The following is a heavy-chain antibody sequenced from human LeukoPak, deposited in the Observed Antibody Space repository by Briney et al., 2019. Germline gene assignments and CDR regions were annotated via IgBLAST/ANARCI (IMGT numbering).Heavy chain of an antibody. CDR1: GYTFTSYG. V-gene: IGHV1-8*02. CDR3: TRGSSGRRDY. CDR2: MNPNSGNT. D-gene: IGHD6-19*01. Sequence: ASVKVSCKASGYTFTSYGISWVRQATGQGPEWMGWMNPNSGNTGYAQSFQGRVTMTRDTSISTAYMELSNLRSEDTAIYYCTRGSSGRRDYWGQGTLVTVSS. J-gene: IGHJ4*02.